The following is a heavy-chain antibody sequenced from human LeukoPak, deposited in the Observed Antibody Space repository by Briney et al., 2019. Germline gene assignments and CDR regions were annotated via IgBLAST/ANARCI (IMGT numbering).Heavy chain of an antibody. D-gene: IGHD6-19*01. J-gene: IGHJ4*02. CDR3: ARVRYSSGWYGRGYFDY. CDR1: GYTFTGYY. Sequence: GASVTVSCKASGYTFTGYYMHWVRQAPGQGLEWMGWINPNSGGTNYAQKFQGWVTMTRDTSISTAYMELSRLRSDDTAVHYCARVRYSSGWYGRGYFDYWGQGTLVTVSS. V-gene: IGHV1-2*04. CDR2: INPNSGGT.